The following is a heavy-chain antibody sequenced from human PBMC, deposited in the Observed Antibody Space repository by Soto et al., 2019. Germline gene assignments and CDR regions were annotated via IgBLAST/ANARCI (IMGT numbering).Heavy chain of an antibody. CDR1: GGTFSSYA. V-gene: IGHV1-69*01. J-gene: IGHJ6*02. D-gene: IGHD6-19*01. CDR2: LIPIFGTA. Sequence: QVQLVQSGAAVKKPGSSVKVSCKASGGTFSSYAISWVRQAPGQGLEWLGGLIPIFGTANYAQKFQGRVTSTAEESTSTSYMELSSLRCEDMAVYYWARGVGSNGWGDVNAPYYYYLMDVWGQGTTVTVSS. CDR3: ARGVGSNGWGDVNAPYYYYLMDV.